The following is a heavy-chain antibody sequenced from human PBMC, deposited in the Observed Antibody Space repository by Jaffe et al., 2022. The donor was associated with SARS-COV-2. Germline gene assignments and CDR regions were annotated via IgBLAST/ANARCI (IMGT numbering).Heavy chain of an antibody. CDR2: INAGNGNT. J-gene: IGHJ5*02. D-gene: IGHD2-8*02. V-gene: IGHV1-3*01. CDR1: GYTFTSYA. Sequence: QVQLVQSGAEVKKPGASVKVSCKASGYTFTSYAMHWVRQAPGQRLEWMGWINAGNGNTKYSQKFQGRVTITRDTSASTAYMELSSLRSEDTAVYYCARESGGVVAFDPWGQGTLVTVSS. CDR3: ARESGGVVAFDP.